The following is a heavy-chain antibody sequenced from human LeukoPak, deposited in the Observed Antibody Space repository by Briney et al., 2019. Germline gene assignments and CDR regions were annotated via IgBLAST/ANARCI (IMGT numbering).Heavy chain of an antibody. J-gene: IGHJ4*02. Sequence: SETLSLTCTVSGGSISSYYWSWIRQPAGKGLEWIGRIYTSGSTNYNPSLKSRVTMSVDTSKNQFSLKLSSVTAADTAVYYYARDPFGFYSDYFDYWGQGTLVTVSS. D-gene: IGHD3-3*01. CDR1: GGSISSYY. CDR3: ARDPFGFYSDYFDY. CDR2: IYTSGST. V-gene: IGHV4-4*07.